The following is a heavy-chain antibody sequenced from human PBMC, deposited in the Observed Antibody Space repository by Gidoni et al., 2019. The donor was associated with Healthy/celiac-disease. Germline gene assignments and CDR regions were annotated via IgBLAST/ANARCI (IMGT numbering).Heavy chain of an antibody. V-gene: IGHV3-48*02. J-gene: IGHJ6*02. D-gene: IGHD3-3*01. Sequence: EVQLVESGGGLVQPGGSLRLSCAASGFPFSSYSMNWVRQAPGKGLGLVSYISSSSSTIYYADSVKGRFTISRDNAKNSLYLQMNSLRDEDTAVYYCARVVDFWSGYYSTNYYYYGMDVWGQGTTVTVSS. CDR3: ARVVDFWSGYYSTNYYYYGMDV. CDR2: ISSSSSTI. CDR1: GFPFSSYS.